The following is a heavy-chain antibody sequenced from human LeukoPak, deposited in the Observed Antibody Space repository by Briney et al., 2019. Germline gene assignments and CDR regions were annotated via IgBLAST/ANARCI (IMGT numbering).Heavy chain of an antibody. J-gene: IGHJ4*02. CDR2: INPNSGGT. CDR3: ARETGRGYGSGSYYDY. CDR1: GYTFTGYY. D-gene: IGHD3-10*01. Sequence: ASVKVSCKASGYTFTGYYMHWVRQAPGQGLGWMGWINPNSGGTNYAQKFQGWVTMTRDTSISTAYMELSRLRSDDTAVYYCARETGRGYGSGSYYDYWGQGTLVTVSS. V-gene: IGHV1-2*04.